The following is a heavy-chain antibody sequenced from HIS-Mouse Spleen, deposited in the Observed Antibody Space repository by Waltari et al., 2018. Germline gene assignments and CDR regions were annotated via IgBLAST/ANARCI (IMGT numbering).Heavy chain of an antibody. CDR1: GGSISSSSYY. CDR2: IYYSGST. V-gene: IGHV4-39*07. D-gene: IGHD1-20*01. Sequence: QLQLQESGPGLVKPSETLSLTCTVSGGSISSSSYYWGWIRQPPGKGLEWIGSIYYSGSTYYNPSLKSRVTISVDTSKNQFSLKLSSVTAADTAVYYCARGRYNIPVYFDYWGQGTLVTVSS. J-gene: IGHJ4*02. CDR3: ARGRYNIPVYFDY.